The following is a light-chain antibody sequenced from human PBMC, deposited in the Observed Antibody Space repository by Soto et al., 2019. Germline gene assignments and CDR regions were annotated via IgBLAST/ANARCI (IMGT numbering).Light chain of an antibody. CDR1: QSISSW. CDR3: QQYSTYSWT. Sequence: DIQMTQSPSTLSASVGDRVTITCLASQSISSWLAWYQQKPGKAPKLLMHDASSLESGVPSRFSGSASGTEFTLTISSLQPDDFATYFCQQYSTYSWTFGQGTKVDIK. V-gene: IGKV1-5*01. CDR2: DAS. J-gene: IGKJ1*01.